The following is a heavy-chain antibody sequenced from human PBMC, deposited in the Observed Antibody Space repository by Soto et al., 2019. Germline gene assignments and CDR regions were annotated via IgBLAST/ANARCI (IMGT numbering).Heavy chain of an antibody. J-gene: IGHJ3*02. Sequence: SETLSLTCAVYGGSFSGYYWSWIRQPPGKGLEWIGEINHSGSTNYNPSLKSQVTISVDTSKNQFSLKLSSVTAADTAVYYCARAPYCSGGSCYSDAFDIWGQGTMVTVSS. V-gene: IGHV4-34*01. D-gene: IGHD2-15*01. CDR2: INHSGST. CDR3: ARAPYCSGGSCYSDAFDI. CDR1: GGSFSGYY.